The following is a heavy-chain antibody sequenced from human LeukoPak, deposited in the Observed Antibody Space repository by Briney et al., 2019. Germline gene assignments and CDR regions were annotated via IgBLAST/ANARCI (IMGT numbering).Heavy chain of an antibody. CDR3: ARDLPYCSSTSCYYFDY. Sequence: ASVKVSCKASGYTFTSYGISWVRQAPGQGLEWMGWISAYNGNTNYAQKLQGRVTMTTDTSTSTAYMELRSLRSDDTAVYYCARDLPYCSSTSCYYFDYWGQGTLVTVSS. CDR2: ISAYNGNT. J-gene: IGHJ4*02. D-gene: IGHD2-2*01. V-gene: IGHV1-18*01. CDR1: GYTFTSYG.